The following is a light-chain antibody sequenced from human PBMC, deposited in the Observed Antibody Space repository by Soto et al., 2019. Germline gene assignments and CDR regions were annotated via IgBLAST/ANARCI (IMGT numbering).Light chain of an antibody. V-gene: IGKV3-20*01. Sequence: EIVLTQSPGTLSLSPGERAILSCRASQSVSSSYLAWYRQKPGQAPSLLIYGASSRATGIPDRFSGSGSGTDFTLTISRLEPEDFAVYYCQQYGSSPRTFGQGTKVGIK. CDR1: QSVSSSY. CDR3: QQYGSSPRT. CDR2: GAS. J-gene: IGKJ1*01.